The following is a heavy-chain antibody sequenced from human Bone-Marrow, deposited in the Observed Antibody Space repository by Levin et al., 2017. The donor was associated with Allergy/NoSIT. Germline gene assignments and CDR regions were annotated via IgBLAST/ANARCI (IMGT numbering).Heavy chain of an antibody. CDR1: GGSISSSY. J-gene: IGHJ5*02. CDR2: ILASGST. Sequence: SQTLSLTCTVSGGSISSSYWTWIRQPAGKGLEWIGRILASGSTNYNPSLKSRVTMSVDTSKDQFSLTLSSVTAADTAVYYCARGGGGAFQFDPWGQGTLVTVSS. D-gene: IGHD1-26*01. CDR3: ARGGGGAFQFDP. V-gene: IGHV4-4*07.